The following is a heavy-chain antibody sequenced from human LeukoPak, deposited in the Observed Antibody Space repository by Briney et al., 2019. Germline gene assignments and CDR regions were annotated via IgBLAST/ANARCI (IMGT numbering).Heavy chain of an antibody. CDR1: GYTFTSYD. CDR2: MNPNSGNT. J-gene: IGHJ6*03. CDR3: ARGVEAARALGYYYMDV. V-gene: IGHV1-8*01. Sequence: ASVKVSCKASGYTFTSYDINWVRQATGQGLEWMGWMNPNSGNTGYAQKFQGRVTMTRNTSISAAYMELSSLRSEDTAVYYCARGVEAARALGYYYMDVWGKGTTVTVSS. D-gene: IGHD6-6*01.